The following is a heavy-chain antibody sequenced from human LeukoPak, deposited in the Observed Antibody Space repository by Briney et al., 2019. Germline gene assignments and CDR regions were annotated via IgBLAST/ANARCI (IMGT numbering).Heavy chain of an antibody. D-gene: IGHD6-13*01. CDR3: AREGSSSWYSVWFDP. Sequence: ASVKVSCKASGYTFTGYYMHWVRQAPGQGLEWMGWISAYNGNTNYAQKLQGRVTMTTDTSTSTAYMELRSLRSDDTAVYYCAREGSSSWYSVWFDPWGQGTLVTVSS. J-gene: IGHJ5*02. CDR1: GYTFTGYY. V-gene: IGHV1-18*04. CDR2: ISAYNGNT.